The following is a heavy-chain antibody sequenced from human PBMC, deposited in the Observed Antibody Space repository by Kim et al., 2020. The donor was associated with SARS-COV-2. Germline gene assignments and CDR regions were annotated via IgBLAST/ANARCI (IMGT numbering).Heavy chain of an antibody. CDR2: IIPILGIA. V-gene: IGHV1-69*04. J-gene: IGHJ6*02. D-gene: IGHD2-15*01. Sequence: SVKVSCKASGGTFSSYAISWVRQAPGQGLEWMGRIIPILGIANYAQKFQGRVTITADKSTSTAYMELSSLRSEDTAVYYCAGGVVAATTGYYYYYGMDVWGQGTTVTVSS. CDR1: GGTFSSYA. CDR3: AGGVVAATTGYYYYYGMDV.